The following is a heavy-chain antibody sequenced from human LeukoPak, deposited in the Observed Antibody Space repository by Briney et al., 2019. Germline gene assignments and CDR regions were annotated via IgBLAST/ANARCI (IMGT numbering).Heavy chain of an antibody. CDR3: ARERGSYRYGSRHAFDI. CDR1: PGSISSDSYY. J-gene: IGHJ3*02. CDR2: VAYSGST. D-gene: IGHD3-16*02. Sequence: SETLSLTCTVSPGSISSDSYYWAWIRQPPGKGLDWIGSVAYSGSTNYNPSLKIRVTISVDTSKNQFSLKLSSVTAADTAVYYCARERGSYRYGSRHAFDIWGQGTMVTVSS. V-gene: IGHV4-39*07.